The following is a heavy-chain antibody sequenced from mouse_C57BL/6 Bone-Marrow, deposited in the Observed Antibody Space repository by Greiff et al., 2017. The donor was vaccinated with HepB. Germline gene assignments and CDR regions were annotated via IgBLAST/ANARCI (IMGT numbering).Heavy chain of an antibody. D-gene: IGHD3-2*02. V-gene: IGHV1-55*01. CDR1: GYTFTSYW. J-gene: IGHJ4*01. CDR2: IYPGSGST. Sequence: QVQLQQPGAELVKPGASVKMSCKASGYTFTSYWITWVKQRPGQGLEWIGDIYPGSGSTNYNEKFKSKATLTVDTSSSTAYMQLSSLTSEYSAVYYCAREARQLRLRGGGPYAMDYWGQGTSVTGSS. CDR3: AREARQLRLRGGGPYAMDY.